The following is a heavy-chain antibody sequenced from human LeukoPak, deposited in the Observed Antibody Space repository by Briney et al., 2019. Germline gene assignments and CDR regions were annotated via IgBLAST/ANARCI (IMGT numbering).Heavy chain of an antibody. CDR1: GGTFSSYA. CDR2: ITPMFGTA. V-gene: IGHV1-69*13. CDR3: VRDGSYYDSSGYYYLY. Sequence: GASVTVSCTASGGTFSSYAISWVRQAPGQGLEWMGGITPMFGTANYAQKFQGRVTIIADESTSTAYMELSSLRSEDTAVYHCVRDGSYYDSSGYYYLYWGQGTLVTVSS. D-gene: IGHD3-22*01. J-gene: IGHJ4*02.